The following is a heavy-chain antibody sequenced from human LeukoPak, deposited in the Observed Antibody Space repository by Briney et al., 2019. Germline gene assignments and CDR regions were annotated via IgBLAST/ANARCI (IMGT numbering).Heavy chain of an antibody. CDR3: ARVASGYDYGSLFEF. CDR1: GYTFTSYD. J-gene: IGHJ4*02. CDR2: IIPIFGTA. D-gene: IGHD5-12*01. V-gene: IGHV1-69*06. Sequence: SVKVSCKASGYTFTSYDINWLRQATGQGLEWMGGIIPIFGTANYAQKFQGRVTITADKSTSTAYMELSSLRSEDTAFYYCARVASGYDYGSLFEFWGQGTLVTVSS.